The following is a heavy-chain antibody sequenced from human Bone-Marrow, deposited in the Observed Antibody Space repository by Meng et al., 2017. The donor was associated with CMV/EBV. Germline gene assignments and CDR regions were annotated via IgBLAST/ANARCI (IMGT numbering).Heavy chain of an antibody. CDR2: IRYDGSNK. J-gene: IGHJ4*02. Sequence: GESLKISCAASGFTFSSYGMHWVRQAPGKGLEWVAFIRYDGSNKYYADSVKGRFTISRDNSKNTLYLQMNSLRAEDTAVYYCARDRCSSTSCPVDYSGQGTLVTVSS. V-gene: IGHV3-30*02. CDR3: ARDRCSSTSCPVDY. D-gene: IGHD2-2*01. CDR1: GFTFSSYG.